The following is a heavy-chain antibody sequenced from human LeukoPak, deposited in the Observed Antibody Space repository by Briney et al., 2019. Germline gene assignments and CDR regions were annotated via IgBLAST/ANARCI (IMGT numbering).Heavy chain of an antibody. CDR3: ARARCGGDCYKSWFVP. CDR1: GYTFTGYY. J-gene: IGHJ5*02. CDR2: INPNSGGT. V-gene: IGHV1-2*02. Sequence: GASVKVSCKSSGYTFTGYYMHWVRQAPGQGLEWMGWINPNSGGTNYAQKFQGRVTMTRDTSISTAYMELSRLRSDDTAVYYCARARCGGDCYKSWFVPWGQGTLVTVSS. D-gene: IGHD2-21*02.